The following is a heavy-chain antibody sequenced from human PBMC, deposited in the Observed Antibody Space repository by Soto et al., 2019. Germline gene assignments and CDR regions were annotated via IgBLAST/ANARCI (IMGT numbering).Heavy chain of an antibody. Sequence: ASVKVSCKVSGYTLTELSMHWVRLAPGKGLEWMGGFDPEDGETIYAQKFQGRVTMTEDTSTDTAYMELSSLRSEDTAVYYCATGMYCSGGSCSDYWGQGTLVTVSS. J-gene: IGHJ4*02. V-gene: IGHV1-24*01. CDR2: FDPEDGET. CDR1: GYTLTELS. D-gene: IGHD2-15*01. CDR3: ATGMYCSGGSCSDY.